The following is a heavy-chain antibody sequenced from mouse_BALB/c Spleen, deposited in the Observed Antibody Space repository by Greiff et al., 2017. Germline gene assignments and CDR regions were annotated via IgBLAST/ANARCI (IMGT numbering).Heavy chain of an antibody. CDR2: IWAGGST. D-gene: IGHD2-4*01. Sequence: VKLVESGPGLVAPSQSLSITCTVSGFSLTSYGVHWVRQPPGKGLEWLGVIWAGGSTNYNSALMSRLSISKDNSKSQVFLKMNSLQTDDTAMYYCARGAHYERAMDYWGQGTSVTVSS. CDR3: ARGAHYERAMDY. J-gene: IGHJ4*01. V-gene: IGHV2-9*02. CDR1: GFSLTSYG.